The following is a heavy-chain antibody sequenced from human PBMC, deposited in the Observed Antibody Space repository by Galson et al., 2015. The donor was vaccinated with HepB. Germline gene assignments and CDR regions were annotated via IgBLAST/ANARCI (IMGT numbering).Heavy chain of an antibody. CDR2: IKQDGSEK. Sequence: SLRLSCAASGFTFSSYWMSWVRQAPGKGLEWVANIKQDGSEKYYVDSVKGRFTISRDNAKNSLYLQMNSLRAEDTAAYYRARDLYSSPDAFDIWGQGTMVTVSS. V-gene: IGHV3-7*03. CDR1: GFTFSSYW. D-gene: IGHD6-13*01. CDR3: ARDLYSSPDAFDI. J-gene: IGHJ3*02.